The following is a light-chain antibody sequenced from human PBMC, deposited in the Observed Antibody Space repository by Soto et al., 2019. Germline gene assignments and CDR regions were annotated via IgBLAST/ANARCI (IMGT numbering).Light chain of an antibody. CDR1: QSVRSN. V-gene: IGKV3-15*01. J-gene: IGKJ4*01. CDR3: QQYNNWLT. CDR2: GAS. Sequence: EIGMTQSPATLSVSPRERATLSCRASQSVRSNLAWYQQKPGQAPRLLIYGASTRATGIPARFSGSGSGTEFTLTISSLQSEDFALYYCQQYNNWLTFGGGTKVEIK.